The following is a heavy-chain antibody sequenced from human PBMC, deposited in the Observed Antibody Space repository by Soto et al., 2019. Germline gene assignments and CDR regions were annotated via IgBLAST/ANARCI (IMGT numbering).Heavy chain of an antibody. J-gene: IGHJ4*02. CDR2: IYHSGST. V-gene: IGHV4-30-2*01. CDR3: ARGNVVPLDY. Sequence: PSETLSLTCAVSGSSISSGGYSWSWIRQPPGEGLEWIGYIYHSGSTYYNPSLKSRVTISVDRSKNQFSLKLSSVTAADTAVYYCARGNVVPLDYWGQGTLVTVS. D-gene: IGHD2-21*01. CDR1: GSSISSGGYS.